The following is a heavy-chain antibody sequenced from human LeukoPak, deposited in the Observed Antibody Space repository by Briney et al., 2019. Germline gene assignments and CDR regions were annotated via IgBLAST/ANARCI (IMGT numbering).Heavy chain of an antibody. CDR3: ARRLSGTFYYGMDV. Sequence: GGSLRLSCAASGLTFSSHWMHWVRQAPGKGLVWVSRITNDGSSTTYADSVKGRFTISRDNAKNMLYLQVNSLRAEDTAVYYCARRLSGTFYYGMDVWGQGTTVTVSS. CDR2: ITNDGSST. V-gene: IGHV3-74*01. D-gene: IGHD3-10*01. CDR1: GLTFSSHW. J-gene: IGHJ6*02.